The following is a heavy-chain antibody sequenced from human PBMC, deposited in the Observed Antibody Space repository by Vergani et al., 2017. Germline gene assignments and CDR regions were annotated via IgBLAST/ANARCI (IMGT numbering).Heavy chain of an antibody. J-gene: IGHJ4*02. CDR2: INHSGST. CDR1: GGSFSGYY. V-gene: IGHV4-34*01. Sequence: QVQLQQWGAGLLKPSETLSLTCAVYGGSFSGYYWSWIRQPPGKGLEWIGEINHSGSTNYNPSLKSGVTGSVDTSKNQFSLKLSSVTAADTAVYYCARGQADIAVAGTCFDYWGQGTLVTVSS. D-gene: IGHD6-19*01. CDR3: ARGQADIAVAGTCFDY.